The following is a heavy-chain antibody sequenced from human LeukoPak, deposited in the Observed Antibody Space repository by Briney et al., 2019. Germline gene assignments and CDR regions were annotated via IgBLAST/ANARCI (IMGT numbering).Heavy chain of an antibody. CDR3: AREAYYYDSTGLPGNFDY. D-gene: IGHD3-22*01. CDR2: ISSGGNTI. Sequence: PGGSLRLSCAASGFTFSSYEMNWVRQAPGKGLEWVSYISSGGNTIYYADSVKGRFTISRDKTKTSLYLQMNSLRAEDTAVYYCAREAYYYDSTGLPGNFDYWGQGSLVTVSS. V-gene: IGHV3-48*03. J-gene: IGHJ4*02. CDR1: GFTFSSYE.